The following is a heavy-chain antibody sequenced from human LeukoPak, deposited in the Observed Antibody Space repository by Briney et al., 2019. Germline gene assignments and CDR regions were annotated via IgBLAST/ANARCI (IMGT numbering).Heavy chain of an antibody. J-gene: IGHJ4*02. Sequence: SETLSLTCTVSGCSISSYYWSWIRQPPGKGLEWIGCIYYSGSTNYNPSLRSRVTMSVDTSKNQFSLKLSSVTAADTAVYYRARTILTGPFDYWGQGTLVTVSS. D-gene: IGHD3-9*01. CDR3: ARTILTGPFDY. CDR1: GCSISSYY. V-gene: IGHV4-59*01. CDR2: IYYSGST.